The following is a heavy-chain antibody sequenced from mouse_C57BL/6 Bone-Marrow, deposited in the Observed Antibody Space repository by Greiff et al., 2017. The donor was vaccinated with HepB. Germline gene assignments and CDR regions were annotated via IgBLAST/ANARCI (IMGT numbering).Heavy chain of an antibody. V-gene: IGHV5-9-1*02. CDR2: ISSGGDYI. Sequence: EVKLMESGEGLVKPGGSLKLSCAASGFTFSSYAMSWVRQTPEKRLEWVAYISSGGDYIYYADTVKGRFTISRDNARNTLYLQMSSLKSEDTAMYYCTRVSDYYGSSYWYFDVWGTGTTVTVSS. CDR3: TRVSDYYGSSYWYFDV. J-gene: IGHJ1*03. CDR1: GFTFSSYA. D-gene: IGHD1-1*01.